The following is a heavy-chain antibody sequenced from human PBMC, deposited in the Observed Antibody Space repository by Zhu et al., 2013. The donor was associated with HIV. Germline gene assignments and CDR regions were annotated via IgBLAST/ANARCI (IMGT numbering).Heavy chain of an antibody. Sequence: QVQLVQSGAEVKKPGSSVKVSCKASGGTFSSYAISWVRQAPGQGLEWMGGIIPIFGTANYAQKFQGRVTITADESTSTAYMELSSLRSEDTAVYYCARDRDIVVVPAAKYGMDVWGQGTTVTVSS. V-gene: IGHV1-69*01. D-gene: IGHD2-2*01. CDR1: GGTFSSYA. CDR2: IIPIFGTA. CDR3: ARDRDIVVVPAAKYGMDV. J-gene: IGHJ6*02.